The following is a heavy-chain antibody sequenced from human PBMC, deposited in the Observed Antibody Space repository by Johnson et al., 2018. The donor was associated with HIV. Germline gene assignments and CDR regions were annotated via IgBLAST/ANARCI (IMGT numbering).Heavy chain of an antibody. Sequence: VQLVESGGGLVQPGGSLRLSCAASGFSVSSNYMSWVRQAPGKGLEWVSGINWNGGSTGYADSVKGRFTISRDNAKNSLYLQMNSLRAEDTAVYYCARDRIAAAGHDAFDIWGQGTMVTVSS. V-gene: IGHV3-20*04. CDR2: INWNGGST. D-gene: IGHD6-13*01. CDR3: ARDRIAAAGHDAFDI. CDR1: GFSVSSNY. J-gene: IGHJ3*02.